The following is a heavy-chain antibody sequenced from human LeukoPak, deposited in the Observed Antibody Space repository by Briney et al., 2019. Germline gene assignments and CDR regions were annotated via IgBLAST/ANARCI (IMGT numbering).Heavy chain of an antibody. J-gene: IGHJ4*02. CDR3: VSPYRGRFDY. CDR2: IYYSGST. V-gene: IGHV4-59*08. Sequence: SETLSLTCTVSGGSISSSYWSWIRQPPGKGLEWIGYIYYSGSTNYNPSPKSRVTISVDTSKNQFSLKLSSDTAADTAVYYCVSPYRGRFDYWGQGTLVTVSS. D-gene: IGHD3-10*01. CDR1: GGSISSSY.